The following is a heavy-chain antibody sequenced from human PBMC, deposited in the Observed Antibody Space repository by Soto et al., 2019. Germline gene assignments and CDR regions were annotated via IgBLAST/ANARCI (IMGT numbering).Heavy chain of an antibody. CDR1: VGSVISGSYY. CDR3: ARDPSYYYDSSGYLGTFDY. Sequence: PSETLSLTCTVSVGSVISGSYYWSWIRQPPGKGLEWIGYIYYSGSTNYNPSLKSRVTISVDTSKNQFSLKLSSVTAADTAVYYCARDPSYYYDSSGYLGTFDYWGQGTLVTVSS. CDR2: IYYSGST. D-gene: IGHD3-22*01. J-gene: IGHJ4*02. V-gene: IGHV4-61*01.